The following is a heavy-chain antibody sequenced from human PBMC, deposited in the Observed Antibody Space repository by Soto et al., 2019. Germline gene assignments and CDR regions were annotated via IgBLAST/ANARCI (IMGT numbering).Heavy chain of an antibody. J-gene: IGHJ4*01. V-gene: IGHV1-69*06. Sequence: QAHLAQSGAEVKKPGSSVTVSCKASGGTFNSYGISWVRLASGQGLDWLGVMIPLYGTVNYAQKFQGRVSLTAAKSTRTAYMDLNSLRSDDTAVYYCARVRVIRGVIPSHFGLWGPATQVTVAS. CDR1: GGTFNSYG. CDR3: ARVRVIRGVIPSHFGL. D-gene: IGHD3-10*01. CDR2: MIPLYGTV.